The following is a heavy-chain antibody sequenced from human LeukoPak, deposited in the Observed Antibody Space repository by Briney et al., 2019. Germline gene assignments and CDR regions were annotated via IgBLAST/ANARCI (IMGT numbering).Heavy chain of an antibody. CDR2: ISSNGGST. Sequence: GGSLRLSCSASGFTFSSYAMHWVRQAPGKGLEYVSSISSNGGSTYYADPVKGRFTISRDNPKNTLYLQMSSLRAEDTALYYCVKADYYDSSGYIHYFDYWGQGTLVTVSS. V-gene: IGHV3-64D*06. CDR1: GFTFSSYA. CDR3: VKADYYDSSGYIHYFDY. J-gene: IGHJ4*02. D-gene: IGHD3-22*01.